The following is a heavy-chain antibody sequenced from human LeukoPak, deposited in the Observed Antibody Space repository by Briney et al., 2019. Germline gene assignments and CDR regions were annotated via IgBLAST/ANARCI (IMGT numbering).Heavy chain of an antibody. Sequence: ASVKVSCKASGYTFTGYYMHWVRQAPGQRLEWMGWINPNSGGTNYAQKFQGRVTMTRDTSISTAYMELSRLRSDDTAVYYCAREQYYYDSSGWIDYWGQGTLVTVSS. V-gene: IGHV1-2*02. CDR3: AREQYYYDSSGWIDY. CDR1: GYTFTGYY. CDR2: INPNSGGT. J-gene: IGHJ4*02. D-gene: IGHD3-22*01.